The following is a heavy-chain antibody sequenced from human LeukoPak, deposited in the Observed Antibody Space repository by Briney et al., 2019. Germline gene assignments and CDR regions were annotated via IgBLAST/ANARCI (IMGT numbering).Heavy chain of an antibody. Sequence: GGSLRLSCAASGFTFSSYWMHWVRQAPGKGLVWVSRINSDGSRTSYADSVEGRFTISRDNAKNTLYLQMNSLRAEDTAVYYCARGITIFGVVIIPSYYMDVWGKGTTVTVSS. V-gene: IGHV3-74*01. CDR2: INSDGSRT. J-gene: IGHJ6*03. D-gene: IGHD3-3*01. CDR1: GFTFSSYW. CDR3: ARGITIFGVVIIPSYYMDV.